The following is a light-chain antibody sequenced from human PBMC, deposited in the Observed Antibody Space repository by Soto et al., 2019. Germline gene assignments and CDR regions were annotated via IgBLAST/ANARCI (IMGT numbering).Light chain of an antibody. CDR1: SSDVGSYNL. CDR3: CSYTGSSTVYV. CDR2: EDT. V-gene: IGLV2-23*01. Sequence: QSALTQPASVSGSPEQSITISCTGTSSDVGSYNLVSWYQQHPGKAPKLMIYEDTKRPSGVSNRFSGSKSGNTASLTISGLQAEDEAHYYCCSYTGSSTVYVFGTGTKLTVL. J-gene: IGLJ1*01.